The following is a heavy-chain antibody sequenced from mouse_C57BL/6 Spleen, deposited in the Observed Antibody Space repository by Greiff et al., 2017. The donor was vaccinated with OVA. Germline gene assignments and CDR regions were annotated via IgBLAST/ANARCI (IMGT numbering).Heavy chain of an antibody. Sequence: QVQLQQPGAELVRPGTSVKLSCKASGYTFTSYWMHWVKQRPGQGLEWIGVIDPSDSYTNYNQKFKGKATLTVDTSYSTGYMQLSSLTSEDSAVYDCARKEDGHPYYFDYWGQGTTLTVSS. CDR2: IDPSDSYT. CDR1: GYTFTSYW. CDR3: ARKEDGHPYYFDY. D-gene: IGHD2-3*01. V-gene: IGHV1-59*01. J-gene: IGHJ2*01.